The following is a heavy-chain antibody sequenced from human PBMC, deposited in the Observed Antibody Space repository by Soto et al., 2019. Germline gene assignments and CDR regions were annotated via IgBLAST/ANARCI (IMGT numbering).Heavy chain of an antibody. CDR3: ARHLPGYVVVVAATHSPFDY. V-gene: IGHV4-39*01. CDR1: NGSVSSSTYY. Sequence: PSETLSLTCTVSNGSVSSSTYYWGWIRQPPGKGLEWIGNVYFGGSTYYNPSLKSRATISVDTSKNQFSLELSSVTAADTAVYYCARHLPGYVVVVAATHSPFDYWGQGTLVTVSS. CDR2: VYFGGST. D-gene: IGHD2-15*01. J-gene: IGHJ4*02.